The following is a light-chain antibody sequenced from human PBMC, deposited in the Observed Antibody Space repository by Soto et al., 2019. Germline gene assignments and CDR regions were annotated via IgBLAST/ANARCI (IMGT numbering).Light chain of an antibody. CDR3: QQRSTWPT. CDR2: DTS. V-gene: IGKV3-11*01. Sequence: EIVLTQSPATLSLSPGERATLSCRASQSVSRYLAWYQQKPGQAPRLLIYDTSNRATGIPARFSGSGSGTDFTLTISSLEPEDFAGYYCQQRSTWPTFGGGTKGEIK. CDR1: QSVSRY. J-gene: IGKJ4*01.